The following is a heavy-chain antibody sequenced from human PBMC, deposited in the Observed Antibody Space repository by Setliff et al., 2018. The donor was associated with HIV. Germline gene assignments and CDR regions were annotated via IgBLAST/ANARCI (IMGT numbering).Heavy chain of an antibody. Sequence: SETLSLTCAVSGYPISSGYYWGWIRQPPGKGLEWIGRIYTSGSTNYNPSLKSRVTISVDTSKNQFSLKLSSVTAADTAVYYCAREDYYYYGMDVWGQGTTVTVSS. CDR3: AREDYYYYGMDV. J-gene: IGHJ6*02. CDR1: GYPISSGYY. CDR2: IYTSGST. V-gene: IGHV4-38-2*02.